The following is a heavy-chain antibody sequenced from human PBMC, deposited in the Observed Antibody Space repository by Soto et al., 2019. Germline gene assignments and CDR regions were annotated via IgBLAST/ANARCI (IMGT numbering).Heavy chain of an antibody. D-gene: IGHD6-19*01. J-gene: IGHJ4*02. CDR2: IYYSGST. CDR3: ARERNMGSSSPFFDS. V-gene: IGHV4-59*01. CDR1: GGSISTYY. Sequence: QVQLQESGPGLVKPSETLSLSCTVSGGSISTYYWSWIRQPPGKGLEWIGYIYYSGSTNYNPSLKSRVTTSVDTSQNQFSLKLSTVTAADTAVYYCARERNMGSSSPFFDSWGQGTLVTVSS.